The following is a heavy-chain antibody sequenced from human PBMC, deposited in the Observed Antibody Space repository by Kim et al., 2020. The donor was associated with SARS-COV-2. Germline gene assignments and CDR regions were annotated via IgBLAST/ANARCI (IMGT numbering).Heavy chain of an antibody. V-gene: IGHV4-39*01. CDR1: GGSISSTSYY. D-gene: IGHD3-10*01. Sequence: SETLSLTCTVSGGSISSTSYYWHWIRQPPGKGLEWIGSVNYSGGAYYNPSLKSRVTMSADTSKNQFSLKLSSVTAADTAVYYCARPIGGSGNSLSWFDPWGQGILVTVSS. CDR3: ARPIGGSGNSLSWFDP. CDR2: VNYSGGA. J-gene: IGHJ5*02.